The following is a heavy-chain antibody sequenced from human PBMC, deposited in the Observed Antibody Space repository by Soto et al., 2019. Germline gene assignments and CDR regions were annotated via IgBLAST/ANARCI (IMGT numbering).Heavy chain of an antibody. Sequence: GGSLRLSCAASGFTFSSYSMNWVRQAPGKGLEWVSSISSSSSYIYYADSVKGRFTISRDNAKNSLYLQMNSLRAEDTAVYYCAGGAIDGDYTYYYYMDVWGKGTTVTVSS. V-gene: IGHV3-21*01. D-gene: IGHD4-17*01. CDR2: ISSSSSYI. CDR1: GFTFSSYS. J-gene: IGHJ6*03. CDR3: AGGAIDGDYTYYYYMDV.